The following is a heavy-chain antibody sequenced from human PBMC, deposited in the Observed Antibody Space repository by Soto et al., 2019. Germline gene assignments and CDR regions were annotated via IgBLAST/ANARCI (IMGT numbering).Heavy chain of an antibody. CDR1: GGSFSGYY. V-gene: IGHV4-34*01. CDR3: ARGQWLPFDY. Sequence: SETLSLTCAVYGGSFSGYYWSWIRQPPGKGLEWIGEINHSGSTNYNPSLKSRVTISVDTSKNQFSLKLSSVTAADTAVYYCARGQWLPFDYCGQGTLVTVSS. CDR2: INHSGST. J-gene: IGHJ4*02. D-gene: IGHD6-19*01.